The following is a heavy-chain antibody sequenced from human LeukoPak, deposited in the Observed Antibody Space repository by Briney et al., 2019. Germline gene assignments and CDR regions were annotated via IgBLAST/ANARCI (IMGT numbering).Heavy chain of an antibody. CDR3: ARVGGATKRGGIRDWFDP. J-gene: IGHJ5*02. V-gene: IGHV1-2*02. D-gene: IGHD1-26*01. CDR2: INPNSGGT. CDR1: GYTFTGYY. Sequence: ASVKVSCKASGYTFTGYYMHWVRQAPGQGLEWMGWINPNSGGTNYAQKFQGRVTITADKSTSTAYMELSSLRSEDTAVYYCARVGGATKRGGIRDWFDPWGQGTLVTVSS.